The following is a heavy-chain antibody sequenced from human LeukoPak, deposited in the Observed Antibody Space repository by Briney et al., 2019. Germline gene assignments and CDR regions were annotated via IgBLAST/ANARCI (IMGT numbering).Heavy chain of an antibody. Sequence: SETLSLTCAVYGGSFSGYYWSRIRQPPGKGLEWIGEINHSGSTNYNPSLKSRVTISVDTSKNQFSLKLSSVTAADTAVYYCARGFRITMVRGVIITPYFDYWGQGTLVTVSS. CDR1: GGSFSGYY. CDR2: INHSGST. D-gene: IGHD3-10*01. V-gene: IGHV4-34*01. J-gene: IGHJ4*02. CDR3: ARGFRITMVRGVIITPYFDY.